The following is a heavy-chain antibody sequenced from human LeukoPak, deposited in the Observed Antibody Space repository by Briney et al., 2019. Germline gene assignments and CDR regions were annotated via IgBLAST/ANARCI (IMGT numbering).Heavy chain of an antibody. V-gene: IGHV3-30*18. CDR2: ISYDGSNK. CDR3: AKDSLLWFGELFD. CDR1: GFTFSSYG. J-gene: IGHJ4*02. Sequence: GRSLRLSCAASGFTFSSYGMHWVRQAPGKGLEWVAVISYDGSNKYYADSVKGRFTISRDNSKNTLYLQMNSLRAEDTAVYYCAKDSLLWFGELFDWGQGTLVTVSS. D-gene: IGHD3-10*01.